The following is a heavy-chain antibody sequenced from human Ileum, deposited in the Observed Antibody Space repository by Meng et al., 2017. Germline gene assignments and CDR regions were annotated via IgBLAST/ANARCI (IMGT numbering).Heavy chain of an antibody. J-gene: IGHJ4*02. V-gene: IGHV1-3*01. CDR1: GYLFNTYG. D-gene: IGHD4-23*01. Sequence: SVNVSCKASGYLFNTYGIHWLRQAPGQGLEWMGWLNPGSSNRKYSQKFQGRVSITGDTSASTVYMELSSLRSEDTAVYYCANCLKDGGNFPCGNWGQGTLVTVSS. CDR3: ANCLKDGGNFPCGN. CDR2: LNPGSSNR.